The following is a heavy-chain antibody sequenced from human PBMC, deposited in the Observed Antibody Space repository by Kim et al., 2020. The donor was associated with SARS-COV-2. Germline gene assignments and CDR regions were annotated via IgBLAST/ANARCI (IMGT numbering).Heavy chain of an antibody. D-gene: IGHD6-13*01. CDR1: GGTFSSYA. CDR2: IIPILGIA. J-gene: IGHJ4*02. V-gene: IGHV1-69*04. Sequence: PSVKVSCKASGGTFSSYAISWVRQAPGQGLEWMGRIIPILGIANYAQKFQGRVTITADKSTSTAYMELSSLRSEDTAVYYCARQLVAAAGTGVDYWGQGTLVTVSS. CDR3: ARQLVAAAGTGVDY.